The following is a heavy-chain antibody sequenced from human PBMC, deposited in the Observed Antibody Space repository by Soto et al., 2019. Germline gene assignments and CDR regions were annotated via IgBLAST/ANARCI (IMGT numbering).Heavy chain of an antibody. J-gene: IGHJ4*02. CDR1: GCSVSTNY. V-gene: IGHV3-66*01. CDR2: IYSGGTT. D-gene: IGHD1-26*01. CDR3: ARERSASSDFDY. Sequence: EVQLVESGGGLFQPGGSLRLSCAASGCSVSTNYMNWVRKAPGKGLEWVSVIYSGGTTYYADSVKGRFTISRENSKNTLYLQMNSLRDEDTAVYYCARERSASSDFDYWGQGTLVTVSS.